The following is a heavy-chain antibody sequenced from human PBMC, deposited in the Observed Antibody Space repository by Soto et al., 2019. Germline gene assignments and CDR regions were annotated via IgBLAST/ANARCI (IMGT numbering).Heavy chain of an antibody. CDR2: ISAYNGNT. V-gene: IGHV1-18*01. Sequence: GASVKVSCKASAYTFTSYGISWVRQAPGQGLEWMGWISAYNGNTNYAQKLQGRVTMTTDTSTSTAYMELRSLRSDDTAVYYCARVEIVGATTTYGMDVWGQGTTVTV. J-gene: IGHJ6*02. CDR3: ARVEIVGATTTYGMDV. D-gene: IGHD1-26*01. CDR1: AYTFTSYG.